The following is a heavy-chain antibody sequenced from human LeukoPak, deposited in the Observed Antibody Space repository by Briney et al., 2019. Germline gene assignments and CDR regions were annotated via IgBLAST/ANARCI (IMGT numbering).Heavy chain of an antibody. V-gene: IGHV4-59*01. CDR1: GGSISSYY. Sequence: SETLSLTCTVAGGSISSYYWSWIRQPPGKGLEWIGYIYYSGSTSYNPSLKSRVTISVDTSKNQFSLKLSSVTAADTAVYYCARVRRVFKRDLGRSTEYYSYYYMDVWGKGTTVTVSS. CDR3: ARVRRVFKRDLGRSTEYYSYYYMDV. CDR2: IYYSGST. J-gene: IGHJ6*03. D-gene: IGHD2-21*02.